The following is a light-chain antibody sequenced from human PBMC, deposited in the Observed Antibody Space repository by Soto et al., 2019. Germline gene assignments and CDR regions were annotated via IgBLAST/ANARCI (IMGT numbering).Light chain of an antibody. CDR1: QSVSFNY. J-gene: IGKJ2*01. CDR3: QQYGSSPET. Sequence: EIVLTQSPGTLSLSPGERATLSCGASQSVSFNYLAWYQQKVGLAPRLLIYDASRRATGTPDRFSGSGSGTDFTLTNRRLEPEDFAVYVCQQYGSSPETFGQGTNLEIK. CDR2: DAS. V-gene: IGKV3D-20*01.